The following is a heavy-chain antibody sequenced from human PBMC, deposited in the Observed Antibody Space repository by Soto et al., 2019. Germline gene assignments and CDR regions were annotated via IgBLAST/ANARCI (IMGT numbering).Heavy chain of an antibody. CDR2: ISYDGSNK. J-gene: IGHJ4*02. D-gene: IGHD2-15*01. CDR1: GFTFSSYA. Sequence: ESGGGVVQPGRSLRLSCAASGFTFSSYAMHWVRQAPGKGLEWVAVISYDGSNKYYADSVKGRFTISRDNSKNTLYLQMNSLRAEDTAVYYCASSSGLNPFDYWGQGTLVTVSS. V-gene: IGHV3-30-3*01. CDR3: ASSSGLNPFDY.